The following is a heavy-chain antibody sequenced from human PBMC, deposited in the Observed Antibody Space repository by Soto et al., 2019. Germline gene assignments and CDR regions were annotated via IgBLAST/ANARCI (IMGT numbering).Heavy chain of an antibody. Sequence: GGSLRLSCAASGFTFSSYAMSWVRQALGKGLEWVSAISGSGGSTYYADSVKGRFTISRDNAKNSLYLQMNSLRAEDTAVYYCATGGYLQTLAAAGTMTFDYWGQGTLVTVSS. J-gene: IGHJ4*02. CDR2: ISGSGGST. CDR1: GFTFSSYA. CDR3: ATGGYLQTLAAAGTMTFDY. V-gene: IGHV3-23*01. D-gene: IGHD6-13*01.